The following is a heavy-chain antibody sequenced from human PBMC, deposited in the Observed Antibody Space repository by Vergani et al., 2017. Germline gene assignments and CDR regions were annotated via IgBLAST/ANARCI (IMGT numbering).Heavy chain of an antibody. V-gene: IGHV4-59*01. CDR2: IYYSGST. D-gene: IGHD5-18*01. CDR1: GGSISSYY. CDR3: ARDGYSYGPGGMDV. Sequence: QVQLQESGPGLVKPSETLSLTCTVSGGSISSYYWSWIRQPPGKGLEWIGYIYYSGSTNYNPSLKSRVTISVDTSKNQFSLKLSSVTAADTAVYYCARDGYSYGPGGMDVWGQGTTVTVSS. J-gene: IGHJ6*02.